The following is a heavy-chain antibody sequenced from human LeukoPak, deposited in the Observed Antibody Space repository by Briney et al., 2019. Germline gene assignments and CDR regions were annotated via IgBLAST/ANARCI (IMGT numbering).Heavy chain of an antibody. D-gene: IGHD2-2*01. J-gene: IGHJ4*02. V-gene: IGHV1-69*10. Sequence: VGSVRVSCTASGGTFSSYGISWVRQAPGQGLEWMGGIIAIVGIANYAQTFKGRVTITADKSKSTAYMELSSLRSDDTAVYYCARHLSVYQSPHTHWGQGTLLTVSS. CDR2: IIAIVGIA. CDR1: GGTFSSYG. CDR3: ARHLSVYQSPHTH.